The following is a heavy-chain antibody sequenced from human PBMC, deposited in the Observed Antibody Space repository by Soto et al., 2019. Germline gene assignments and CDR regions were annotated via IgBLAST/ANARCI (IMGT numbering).Heavy chain of an antibody. CDR1: GFTFSSDA. J-gene: IGHJ4*02. CDR3: ARDPLLLRSDDIDY. Sequence: PGGSLRLSCAATGFTFSSDAVNWVRQTPGKGLELVSYIRSSGGDIYYVDSVKGRFTISRDNAKNSLFLQMNSLRVEDTAVYYCARDPLLLRSDDIDYWGQGTLVTVSS. D-gene: IGHD4-17*01. V-gene: IGHV3-48*01. CDR2: IRSSGGDI.